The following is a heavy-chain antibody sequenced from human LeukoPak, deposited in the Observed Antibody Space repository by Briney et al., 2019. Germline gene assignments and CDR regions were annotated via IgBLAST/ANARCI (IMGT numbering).Heavy chain of an antibody. CDR2: IRYDGSNK. CDR3: VPQGVSNLDY. D-gene: IGHD4-11*01. V-gene: IGHV3-30*02. CDR1: GFTFSSYG. J-gene: IGHJ4*02. Sequence: QSGGSLRLSCAASGFTFSSYGMHWVRQAPGKGLEWVTFIRYDGSNKYYADSVKGRFTISRDNSKNTLNLHMNSLRAEDTAVYYCVPQGVSNLDYWGQGTLVTVSS.